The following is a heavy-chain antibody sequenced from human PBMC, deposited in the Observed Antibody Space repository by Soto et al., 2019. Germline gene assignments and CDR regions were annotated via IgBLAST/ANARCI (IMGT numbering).Heavy chain of an antibody. V-gene: IGHV3-30*18. CDR3: AKDPGIVVINEYYFDY. CDR2: ISYDGSNK. D-gene: IGHD3-22*01. CDR1: GFTFSSYG. J-gene: IGHJ4*02. Sequence: VQLVESGGGVVQPGRSLRLSCAASGFTFSSYGMHWVRQAPGKGLEWVAVISYDGSNKYYADSVKGRFTISRDNSKNTLYLQMNSLRAEDTAVYYCAKDPGIVVINEYYFDYWGQGTLVTVSS.